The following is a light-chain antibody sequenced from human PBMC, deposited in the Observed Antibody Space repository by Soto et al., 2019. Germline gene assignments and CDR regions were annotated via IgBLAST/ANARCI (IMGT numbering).Light chain of an antibody. CDR1: SSDVGSYNL. V-gene: IGLV2-23*01. CDR3: CSYARSSVV. CDR2: EGS. J-gene: IGLJ3*02. Sequence: QSALTQPASVSGSPGQSITISCTGTSSDVGSYNLVSWYQQHPGKPPKLMIYEGSKRPSGVSNRFSGSKSGNTASLTISGLQAEDEADYYCCSYARSSVVFGGGTKVTVL.